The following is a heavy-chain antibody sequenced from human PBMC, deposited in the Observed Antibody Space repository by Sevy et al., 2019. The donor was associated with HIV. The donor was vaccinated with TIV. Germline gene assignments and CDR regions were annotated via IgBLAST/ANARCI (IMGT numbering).Heavy chain of an antibody. CDR1: RFTFSSYT. CDR3: ASRYYASSGPYWYLDL. Sequence: GGSLRLSCAASRFTFSSYTMHWIRRAPGKGLEWMAVISYDGSNKYYADSVKGRFTISRDNSKNTLYLQMDSLRAEDTAGYYCASRYYASSGPYWYLDLWGRGALVTVSS. V-gene: IGHV3-30-3*01. J-gene: IGHJ2*01. D-gene: IGHD2-8*01. CDR2: ISYDGSNK.